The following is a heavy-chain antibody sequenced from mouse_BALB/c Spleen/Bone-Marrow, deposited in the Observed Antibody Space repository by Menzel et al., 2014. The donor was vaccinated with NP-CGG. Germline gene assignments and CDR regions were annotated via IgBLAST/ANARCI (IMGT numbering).Heavy chain of an antibody. V-gene: IGHV5-12*02. CDR2: ISNGGGST. CDR1: GFTFSDYY. J-gene: IGHJ3*01. Sequence: EVQGVESGGGLVQPGGSLKLSCATSGFTFSDYYMYWVRQTPEKRLEWVAYISNGGGSTYYPDTVKGRFTISRDNAKNTLYLQMRRLKSEDTAMYYCARGLYYRPFAYWGQGTLVTVSA. D-gene: IGHD2-14*01. CDR3: ARGLYYRPFAY.